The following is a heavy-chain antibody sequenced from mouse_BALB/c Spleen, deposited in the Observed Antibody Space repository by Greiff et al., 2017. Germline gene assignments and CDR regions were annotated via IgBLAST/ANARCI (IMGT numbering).Heavy chain of an antibody. Sequence: VQRVESGAELVRPGASVTLSCKASGYTFTDYEMHWVKQTPVHGLEWIGAIDPETGGTAYNQKFKGKATLTADKSSSTAYMELRSLTSEDSAVYYCARRYDGTAYWGQGTLVTVSA. V-gene: IGHV1-15*01. CDR3: ARRYDGTAY. CDR1: GYTFTDYE. CDR2: IDPETGGT. D-gene: IGHD2-3*01. J-gene: IGHJ3*01.